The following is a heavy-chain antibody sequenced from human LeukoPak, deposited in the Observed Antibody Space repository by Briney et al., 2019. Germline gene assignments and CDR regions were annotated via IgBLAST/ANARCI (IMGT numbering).Heavy chain of an antibody. CDR2: INPNSGGT. J-gene: IGHJ3*02. Sequence: ASVKVSCKASGYTFTGYYMHWVRQAPGQGLEWMGWINPNSGGTNYAQKFQGRVTMTRDTSISTAYMELSRLRSDDTAVYYCARRAAAGSGAFDIWGQGTMVTVSS. CDR1: GYTFTGYY. D-gene: IGHD6-13*01. V-gene: IGHV1-2*02. CDR3: ARRAAAGSGAFDI.